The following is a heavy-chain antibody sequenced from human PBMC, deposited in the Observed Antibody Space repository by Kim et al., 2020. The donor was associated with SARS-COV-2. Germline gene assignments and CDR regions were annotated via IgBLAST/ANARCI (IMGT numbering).Heavy chain of an antibody. CDR1: AFTFGSYG. CDR2: VSSSGSYT. J-gene: IGHJ4*02. V-gene: IGHV3-23*01. CDR3: AKALARGSSTFDY. D-gene: IGHD3-16*01. Sequence: GGSLRLSCAASAFTFGSYGMTWVRQAPGKGLEWVSFVSSSGSYTYYADSVKGRFTISRDNSKNTLHLQLNSLRVEDSAIYYCAKALARGSSTFDYWGQGT.